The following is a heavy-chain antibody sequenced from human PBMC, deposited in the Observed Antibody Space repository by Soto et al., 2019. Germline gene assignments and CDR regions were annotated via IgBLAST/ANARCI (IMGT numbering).Heavy chain of an antibody. V-gene: IGHV4-59*01. D-gene: IGHD2-15*01. CDR1: GGSISSYY. CDR2: IYYSGST. J-gene: IGHJ5*02. CDR3: ARDHGYCGGGSCRMYNWFDP. Sequence: SETLSLTCTVSGGSISSYYWSWIRQPPGKGLEWIGYIYYSGSTNYNPSLKSRVTISVDTSKNQFSLKLSSVSAADTAVYYCARDHGYCGGGSCRMYNWFDPWGQGTLVTVSS.